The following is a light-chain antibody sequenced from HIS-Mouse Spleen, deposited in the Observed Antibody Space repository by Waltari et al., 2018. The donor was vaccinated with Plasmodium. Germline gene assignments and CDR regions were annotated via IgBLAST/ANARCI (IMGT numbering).Light chain of an antibody. V-gene: IGKV1-33*01. CDR1: QDISNY. CDR3: QQYDNLPPLFT. Sequence: DIQMTQSPSSLSASVGDRVTITCQASQDISNYLNWYQQKPGTAPKLLIYDASNLETGVPSRFSGSGSGTDFTFTISSLQPEDIATYYCQQYDNLPPLFTFGPGTKVEIK. CDR2: DAS. J-gene: IGKJ3*01.